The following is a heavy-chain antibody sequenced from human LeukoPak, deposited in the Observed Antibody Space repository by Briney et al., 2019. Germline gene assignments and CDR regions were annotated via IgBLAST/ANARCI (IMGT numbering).Heavy chain of an antibody. CDR2: IYYSGST. D-gene: IGHD3-10*01. Sequence: PSETLSLTCTVSGGSISSYYWSWIRQPPGKGLEWIGYIYYSGSTNYNPSLKSRVTISVDTSKNQLSLKLSSVTAADTAVYYCARDNYYGSGRTYNWFDPWGQGTLVTVSS. J-gene: IGHJ5*02. V-gene: IGHV4-59*01. CDR1: GGSISSYY. CDR3: ARDNYYGSGRTYNWFDP.